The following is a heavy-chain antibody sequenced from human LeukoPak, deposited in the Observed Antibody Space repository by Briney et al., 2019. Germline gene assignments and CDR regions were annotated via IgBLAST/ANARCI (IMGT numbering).Heavy chain of an antibody. V-gene: IGHV3-53*01. CDR2: IYYDGST. D-gene: IGHD3-10*01. J-gene: IGHJ5*02. CDR3: ARGRGPYGWFDP. CDR1: GFTVSSNY. Sequence: LGGSLRLSCAASGFTVSSNYMSWVRQTPGKGLEWVSIIYYDGSTYYADSVKGRFTISRDNSKNTMYLQMNSLRAEDTAVYYCARGRGPYGWFDPWGQGTLVTVSS.